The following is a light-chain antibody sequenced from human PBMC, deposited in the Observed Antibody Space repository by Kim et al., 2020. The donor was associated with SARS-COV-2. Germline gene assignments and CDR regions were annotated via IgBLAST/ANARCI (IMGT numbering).Light chain of an antibody. J-gene: IGLJ2*01. Sequence: SYELTQPPSVSVSPGQTASITCSGDKLGDKYACWYQQKPGPSPVLVIYQDSKRPSGIPERFSGSNSGNTATLTISGTQAMDEADYYCQAWDSTTAGVFG. CDR3: QAWDSTTAGV. CDR1: KLGDKY. CDR2: QDS. V-gene: IGLV3-1*01.